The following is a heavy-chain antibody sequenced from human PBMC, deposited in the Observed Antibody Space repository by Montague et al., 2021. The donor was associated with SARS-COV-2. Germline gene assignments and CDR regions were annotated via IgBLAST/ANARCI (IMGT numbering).Heavy chain of an antibody. CDR1: GLTVNANF. CDR3: ASGLGYGDYGDY. V-gene: IGHV3-53*01. Sequence: SLRLSCAASGLTVNANFMTWVRQAPGKGLEWVSAIYAGGGTDYADSGKGRFTVSSDNSKNTLYLQMDSLRVDDTALYYCASGLGYGDYGDYWGQGTLVTVSS. CDR2: IYAGGGT. J-gene: IGHJ4*02. D-gene: IGHD4-17*01.